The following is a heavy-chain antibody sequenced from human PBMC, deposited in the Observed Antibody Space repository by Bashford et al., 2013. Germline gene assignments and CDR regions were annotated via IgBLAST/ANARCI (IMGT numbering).Heavy chain of an antibody. D-gene: IGHD3-9*01. CDR2: INSDGSST. CDR1: GFTFSSYW. J-gene: IGHJ6*02. Sequence: GSLRLSCAASGFTFSSYWMHWVRQAPGKGLVWVSRINSDGSSTSYADSVKGRFTISRDNAKNTLYLQMNSLRAEDTAVYYCARDRDDILTGWSIGMDVWGQGTTVTVSS. V-gene: IGHV3-74*01. CDR3: ARDRDDILTGWSIGMDV.